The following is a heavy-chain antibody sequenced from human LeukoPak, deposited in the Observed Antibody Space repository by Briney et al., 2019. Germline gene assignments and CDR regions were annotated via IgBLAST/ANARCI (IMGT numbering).Heavy chain of an antibody. CDR1: GYTFTSYG. CDR3: ARAAAAAGRGVSY. J-gene: IGHJ4*02. Sequence: GASVKVSCKASGYTFTSYGISWVRQAPGQGLEWMGWISGYSGNTNYAHKLQGRVTMTTDASTSTAYMELRNLRSDDMAVYYCARAAAAAGRGVSYWGQGTLVTVSS. V-gene: IGHV1-18*03. D-gene: IGHD6-13*01. CDR2: ISGYSGNT.